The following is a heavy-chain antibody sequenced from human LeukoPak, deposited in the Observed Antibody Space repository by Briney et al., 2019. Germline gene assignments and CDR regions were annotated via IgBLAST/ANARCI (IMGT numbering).Heavy chain of an antibody. CDR2: FDPEDGET. J-gene: IGHJ4*02. CDR3: ATGPAVAGYFDY. Sequence: ASVKVSCKASGGTFSSYAISWVRQAPGKGLEWMGGFDPEDGETIYAQKFQGRVTMTEDTSTDTAYMELSSLRSEDTAVYYCATGPAVAGYFDYWGQGTLVTVSS. CDR1: GGTFSSYA. V-gene: IGHV1-24*01. D-gene: IGHD6-19*01.